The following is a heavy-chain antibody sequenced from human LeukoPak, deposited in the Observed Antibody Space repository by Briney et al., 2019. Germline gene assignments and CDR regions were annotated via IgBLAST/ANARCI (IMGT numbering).Heavy chain of an antibody. Sequence: ASVKVSCKVSGYTLTELSMHWVRQAPGKGLEWMGGFDPEDGETIYAQKFQGRVTMTEDTSTVTAYMELSSLRSEDTAVYYCATAPSLYSGSYSFDPWGQGTLVTVSS. V-gene: IGHV1-24*01. J-gene: IGHJ5*02. D-gene: IGHD1-26*01. CDR1: GYTLTELS. CDR2: FDPEDGET. CDR3: ATAPSLYSGSYSFDP.